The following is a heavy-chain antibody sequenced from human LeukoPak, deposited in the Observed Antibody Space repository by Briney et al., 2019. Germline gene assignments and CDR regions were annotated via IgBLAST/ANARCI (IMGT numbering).Heavy chain of an antibody. V-gene: IGHV4-4*02. CDR2: IAHDGTT. CDR1: GGSIDITNY. CDR3: AREGGPYRPLDY. J-gene: IGHJ4*02. Sequence: SETLSLTCGVSGGSIDITNYWSWVRQAPGKGLEWIGEIAHDGTTNYNPSLRSRAAMSLDRANNQFSLSLTSVTAADTAVYYCAREGGPYRPLDYSGQGTLVTVAS.